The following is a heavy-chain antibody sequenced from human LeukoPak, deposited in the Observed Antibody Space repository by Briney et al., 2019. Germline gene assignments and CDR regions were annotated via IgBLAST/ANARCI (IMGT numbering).Heavy chain of an antibody. J-gene: IGHJ3*02. V-gene: IGHV4-30-4*08. Sequence: PSETLSLTCTVSGGSISSGDYYWSWIRQPPGKGLEWIGYIYYSGSTYYNPSLKSRVTISVDTSKNQFSLKLSSVTAADTAVYYCAIGRPFLFAFDIWGQGTMVTVSS. D-gene: IGHD1-26*01. CDR1: GGSISSGDYY. CDR3: AIGRPFLFAFDI. CDR2: IYYSGST.